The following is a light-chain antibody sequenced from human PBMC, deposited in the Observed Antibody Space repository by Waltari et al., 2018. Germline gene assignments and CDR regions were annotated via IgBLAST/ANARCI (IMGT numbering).Light chain of an antibody. J-gene: IGKJ1*01. V-gene: IGKV1-27*01. CDR1: RGITNY. Sequence: DIQMTQSPSSLSASVGDRVTITCRASRGITNYLVWYQQKPGKVPNLLIFAASTLQSGVPSRFIASVAGSDFTLTISSLQPEDAATYYCQQYDSVPPTFGQGTKVDIK. CDR3: QQYDSVPPT. CDR2: AAS.